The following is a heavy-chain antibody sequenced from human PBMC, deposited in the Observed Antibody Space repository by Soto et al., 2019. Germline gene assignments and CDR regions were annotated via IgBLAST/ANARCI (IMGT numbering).Heavy chain of an antibody. CDR3: ARHNYGSGSTYRDY. CDR1: GGSISSYY. Sequence: QVQLQESGPGLVKPSETLSLTCTVSGGSISSYYWSWIRQPPGKGLEWIGYIYYSGSTNYNPSLKSRVTISVDTSKNQFSLKLNSMTAADTAVYYCARHNYGSGSTYRDYWGQGTLVTVSS. V-gene: IGHV4-59*08. CDR2: IYYSGST. D-gene: IGHD3-10*01. J-gene: IGHJ4*02.